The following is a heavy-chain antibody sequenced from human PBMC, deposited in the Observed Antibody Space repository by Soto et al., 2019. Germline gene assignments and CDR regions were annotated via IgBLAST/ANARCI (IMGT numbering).Heavy chain of an antibody. CDR3: ARHSLALRKNNWFDP. D-gene: IGHD3-3*02. CDR1: GDSIISRDFY. Sequence: PSETLSLTCTVSGDSIISRDFYWGWVRQPPGKGLEWTGSIFYLGSSYYNPSLKSRVTMSVDTSKNQFSLRLRSVTAADTALYFCARHSLALRKNNWFDPWGQGIMVTVSS. J-gene: IGHJ5*02. CDR2: IFYLGSS. V-gene: IGHV4-39*01.